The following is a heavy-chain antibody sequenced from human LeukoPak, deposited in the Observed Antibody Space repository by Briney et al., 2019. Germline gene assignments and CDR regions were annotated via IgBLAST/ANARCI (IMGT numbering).Heavy chain of an antibody. CDR3: SRHGAAYHYDY. J-gene: IGHJ4*02. Sequence: SETLSLTCTVSGGSISTHYWSWIRQPPGKGLEWIGYVFYSGGTNYNPSLESRVTLSLDTSKNQFSLKLSSVTAADTAVYYCSRHGAAYHYDYWGQGTLVTVSS. CDR1: GGSISTHY. V-gene: IGHV4-59*08. D-gene: IGHD5-12*01. CDR2: VFYSGGT.